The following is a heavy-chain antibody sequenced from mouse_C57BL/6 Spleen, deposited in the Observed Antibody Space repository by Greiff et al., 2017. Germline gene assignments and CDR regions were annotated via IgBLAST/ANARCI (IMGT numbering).Heavy chain of an antibody. V-gene: IGHV14-4*01. J-gene: IGHJ3*01. CDR1: GFNIKDDY. Sequence: EVQLKESGAELVRPGASVKLSCTASGFNIKDDYMHWVKQRPEQGLEWIGWIDPENGDTEYASKFQGKATITADTSSNTAYLQLSSLTSEDTAVNYCTELPWFAYWGQGTLVTVSA. CDR3: TELPWFAY. CDR2: IDPENGDT.